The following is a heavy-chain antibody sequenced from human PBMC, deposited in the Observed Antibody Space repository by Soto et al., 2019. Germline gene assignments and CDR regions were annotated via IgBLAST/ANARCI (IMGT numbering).Heavy chain of an antibody. J-gene: IGHJ6*02. CDR3: ARYCAGNACYSRHYYAMDV. V-gene: IGHV1-18*01. CDR2: ISPYNGNT. Sequence: QVQLVQSAGEVKKPGASAIVSCQASGYTFRNYIIAWLRQAPGQGLEWMGWISPYNGNTNYARQFRGRVTLTTDTSTSAAYLELRNLGSDAATYYCARYCAGNACYSRHYYAMDVWGQGTTVSVSS. CDR1: GYTFRNYI. D-gene: IGHD2-21*02.